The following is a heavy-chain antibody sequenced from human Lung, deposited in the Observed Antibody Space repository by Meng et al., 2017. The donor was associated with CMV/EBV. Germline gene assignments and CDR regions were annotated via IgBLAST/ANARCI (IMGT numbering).Heavy chain of an antibody. CDR3: AHGGGDC. Sequence: VQLGGFGGGVVQPGMSLRLSCADSRFTFRSYAVHWVRQAPGKGLELVAVISYDGSNKYYADSVKARFTISRDNSKNTLYLQMNSLRAEDTAVYYCAHGGGDCWGQGTLVTVSS. D-gene: IGHD2-15*01. CDR2: ISYDGSNK. CDR1: RFTFRSYA. J-gene: IGHJ4*02. V-gene: IGHV3-30-3*01.